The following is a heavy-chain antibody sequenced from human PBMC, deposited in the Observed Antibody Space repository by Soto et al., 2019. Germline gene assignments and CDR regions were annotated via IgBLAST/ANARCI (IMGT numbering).Heavy chain of an antibody. V-gene: IGHV4-61*08. J-gene: IGHJ5*02. Sequence: SETLSLTCTVSGAALSSGGYFYTWVRQPPGKGLEWLGYIYYSGGTNYNPSLKSRVTISLDKSKSQFSLRLISVTATDTAVYYCKREPSDDNYFDPWGQGTLVTVSS. CDR3: KREPSDDNYFDP. CDR2: IYYSGGT. CDR1: GAALSSGGYF.